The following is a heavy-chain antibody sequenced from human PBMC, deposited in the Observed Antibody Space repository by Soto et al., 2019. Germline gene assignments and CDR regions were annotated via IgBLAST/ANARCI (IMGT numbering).Heavy chain of an antibody. CDR2: TYYRSKWYN. V-gene: IGHV6-1*01. J-gene: IGHJ6*02. CDR1: GDSVSSNSAA. CDR3: AREGSYGESGMDV. Sequence: SPTLSLPCTISGDSVSSNSAAWNWIRQSPSRGLEWLGRTYYRSKWYNDYAVSVKSRITINPATSKNQFSLQLNSVTPEDTAVYYCAREGSYGESGMDVWGQGTTVTVSS. D-gene: IGHD1-26*01.